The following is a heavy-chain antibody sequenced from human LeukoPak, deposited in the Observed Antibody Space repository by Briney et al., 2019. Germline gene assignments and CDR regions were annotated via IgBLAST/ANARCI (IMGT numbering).Heavy chain of an antibody. D-gene: IGHD3-3*01. CDR3: AREVRFLEWSTYYYYGMDV. CDR2: IKEDGSQK. Sequence: PGGSLRLSCAASGFTFSSYWMIWVRQAPGKGLEWVANIKEDGSQKYYVDSVKGRFTISRDNAKNSLYLQMNSLRAEDTAVYYCAREVRFLEWSTYYYYGMDVWGQGTTVTVSS. V-gene: IGHV3-7*05. J-gene: IGHJ6*02. CDR1: GFTFSSYW.